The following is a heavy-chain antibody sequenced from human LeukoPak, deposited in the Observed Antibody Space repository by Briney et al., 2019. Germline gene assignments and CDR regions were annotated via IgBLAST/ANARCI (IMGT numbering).Heavy chain of an antibody. CDR1: GFTFTNYN. J-gene: IGHJ3*02. D-gene: IGHD5-24*01. V-gene: IGHV1-46*01. Sequence: ASVKVSFKASGFTFTNYNMHWVRQAPGQGLEWMGITNPSGGSTNYAQNFQARVTTTRDTSTTTVYMELSSLRSEDTAVYYCARVRDGYNDAYDIWGQGTMVTVPS. CDR2: TNPSGGST. CDR3: ARVRDGYNDAYDI.